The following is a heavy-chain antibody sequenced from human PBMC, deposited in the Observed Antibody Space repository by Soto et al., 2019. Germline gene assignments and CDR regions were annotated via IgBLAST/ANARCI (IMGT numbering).Heavy chain of an antibody. CDR2: ISSSSSYI. V-gene: IGHV3-21*01. J-gene: IGHJ5*02. CDR3: ARGGVQQVVPLYNWCDT. Sequence: GGSLRLSCAASGFTFSSYSMHWVRQAPGKGLEWVSSISSSSSYIYYADSLKGRFTISRDNAKNSLHLQMNSLRAEDTAVYYCARGGVQQVVPLYNWCDTRGQGSLATVSS. CDR1: GFTFSSYS. D-gene: IGHD6-6*01.